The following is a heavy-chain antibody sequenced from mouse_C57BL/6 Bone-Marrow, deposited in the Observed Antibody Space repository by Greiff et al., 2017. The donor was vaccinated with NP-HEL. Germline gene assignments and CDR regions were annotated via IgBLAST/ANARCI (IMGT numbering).Heavy chain of an antibody. CDR2: IDPSDSYT. V-gene: IGHV1-59*01. Sequence: QVQLQQPGAELVRPGTSVKLSCKASGYTFTSYWMHWVKQRPGQGLEWIGVIDPSDSYTTYNKKFTSKATLTVDKSSSTAYMQLSSLASEDSAVYYCARAAYGGQGTGVTVSA. J-gene: IGHJ3*01. CDR3: ARAAY. CDR1: GYTFTSYW.